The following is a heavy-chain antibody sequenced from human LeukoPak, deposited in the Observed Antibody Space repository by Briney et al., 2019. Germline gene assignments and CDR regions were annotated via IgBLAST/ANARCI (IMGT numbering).Heavy chain of an antibody. J-gene: IGHJ6*03. CDR3: ARDVGGYSYGLLDYYYYMDV. CDR2: ISSSGSSI. V-gene: IGHV3-11*04. CDR1: GFTFSDYY. D-gene: IGHD5-18*01. Sequence: GGSLRLSCAASGFTFSDYYMSWIRQAPGKGLEWVSYISSSGSSIYYADSVKGRFTISRDNAKNSLYLQMNSLRAEDTAVYYCARDVGGYSYGLLDYYYYMDVWGKGTTVTVSS.